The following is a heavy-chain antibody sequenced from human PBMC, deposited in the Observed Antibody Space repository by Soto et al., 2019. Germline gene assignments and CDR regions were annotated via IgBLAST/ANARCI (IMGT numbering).Heavy chain of an antibody. V-gene: IGHV3-7*03. CDR3: ARERSGWPLEY. D-gene: IGHD6-19*01. Sequence: ESGGGLVQPGGSLRLSCAASGFTFSSYAMSWVRQAPGKGLEWVANIKQDGSEKYYVDSVKGRFTISRDNAKNSLYLQMNSLRAEDTAVYYCARERSGWPLEYWGQGTLVTVSS. CDR1: GFTFSSYA. CDR2: IKQDGSEK. J-gene: IGHJ4*02.